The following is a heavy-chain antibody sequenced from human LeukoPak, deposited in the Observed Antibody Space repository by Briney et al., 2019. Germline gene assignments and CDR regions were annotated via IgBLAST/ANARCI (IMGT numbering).Heavy chain of an antibody. CDR3: ARDGVTVSSSPSYWYFDL. J-gene: IGHJ2*01. CDR1: GFTFSTYT. D-gene: IGHD3-3*01. CDR2: ISSSSRYI. V-gene: IGHV3-21*01. Sequence: GGSLRLSCAASGFTFSTYTINWVRQAPGKGLEWVSSISSSSRYIYSADSVRGRFTISRDNAKNSLFLHMNSLRADDTAVYYCARDGVTVSSSPSYWYFDLWGRGTLVTVSS.